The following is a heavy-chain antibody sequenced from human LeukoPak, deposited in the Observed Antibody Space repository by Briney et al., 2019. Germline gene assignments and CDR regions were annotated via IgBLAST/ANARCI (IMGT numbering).Heavy chain of an antibody. V-gene: IGHV3-7*01. CDR2: IKKDGSEE. D-gene: IGHD3-22*01. Sequence: GGSLRLSCAASGFKFSDSWMSWVRQAPGKGPEWVANIKKDGSEEHYLDSVKGRFTISRDNAKNSLYLQMNSLRAEDTAVYYCARGPPYDPLVVDYWGQGTLVTVSS. J-gene: IGHJ4*02. CDR3: ARGPPYDPLVVDY. CDR1: GFKFSDSW.